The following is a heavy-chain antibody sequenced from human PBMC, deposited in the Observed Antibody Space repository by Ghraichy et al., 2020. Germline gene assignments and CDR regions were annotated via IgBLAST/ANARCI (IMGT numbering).Heavy chain of an antibody. J-gene: IGHJ4*02. CDR3: ARDRDYYGSGIYGYFDY. D-gene: IGHD3-10*01. CDR1: GFTVSSNF. V-gene: IGHV3-53*01. Sequence: GGSRRLSCVVSGFTVSSNFMSWVRQAPGRGLEWVSVVYSGGNTYYADSVKGRFTLSRDSSKNTLYLQMNSLRAEDTAVYYCARDRDYYGSGIYGYFDYWGQGTLVTVSS. CDR2: VYSGGNT.